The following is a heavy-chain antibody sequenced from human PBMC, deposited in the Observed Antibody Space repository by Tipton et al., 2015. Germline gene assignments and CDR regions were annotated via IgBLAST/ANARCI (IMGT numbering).Heavy chain of an antibody. D-gene: IGHD1-26*01. J-gene: IGHJ4*02. CDR3: AREQWETGSSNFEY. V-gene: IGHV3-33*01. CDR2: IWYDGSNE. CDR1: GYTFTSYD. Sequence: QLVQSGAEVKKPGASVKVSCKASGYTFTSYDINWVRQAPGKGLEWVAVIWYDGSNEFYVDSVKGRFTISRDNSKNTLYLQMNSLRVEDTAVYYCAREQWETGSSNFEYWGQGTLVTVSS.